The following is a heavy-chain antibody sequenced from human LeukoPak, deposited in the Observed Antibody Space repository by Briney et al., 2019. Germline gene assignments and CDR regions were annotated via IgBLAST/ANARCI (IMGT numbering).Heavy chain of an antibody. Sequence: PGGSLRLSCAASGFTLSDYSINWVRQAPGKGLEWVSSISSNSAYLYYVDSLRGRFTVSRDNAKSSLSLQMNSLRVEDTAVYYCARAHCSGRGCYQRYDGFDIWGQGTVVTVSS. J-gene: IGHJ3*02. D-gene: IGHD2-15*01. CDR2: ISSNSAYL. V-gene: IGHV3-21*01. CDR1: GFTLSDYS. CDR3: ARAHCSGRGCYQRYDGFDI.